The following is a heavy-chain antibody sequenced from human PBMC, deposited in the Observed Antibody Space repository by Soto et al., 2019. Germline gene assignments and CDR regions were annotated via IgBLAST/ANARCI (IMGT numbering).Heavy chain of an antibody. D-gene: IGHD2-8*01. CDR2: IYYDGSNR. V-gene: IGHV3-33*01. CDR1: GFTFDTYA. CDR3: ARAFCTNGVCWYFCDY. J-gene: IGHJ4*01. Sequence: PGGSLRLSGAASGFTFDTYAMHWVRQAPGKGLEWVAVIYYDGSNRYYGDAVKGRFTISRDNPKSTLYLQMSSLRADDTAVYYCARAFCTNGVCWYFCDYWGHCTLVTVST.